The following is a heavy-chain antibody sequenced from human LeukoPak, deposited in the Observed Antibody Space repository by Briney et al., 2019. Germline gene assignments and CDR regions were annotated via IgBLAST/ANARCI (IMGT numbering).Heavy chain of an antibody. V-gene: IGHV1-18*01. CDR3: ARVSGVWGSYRYNWFDP. CDR1: GYTFTSYG. CDR2: ISAYNGNT. J-gene: IGHJ5*02. D-gene: IGHD3-16*02. Sequence: GASVKVSCKASGYTFTSYGIIWVRQAPGQGLEWMGWISAYNGNTNYAQKLQGRVTMTTDTSTSTAYMQLRSLRSDDTAVYYCARVSGVWGSYRYNWFDPWGQGTLVTVSS.